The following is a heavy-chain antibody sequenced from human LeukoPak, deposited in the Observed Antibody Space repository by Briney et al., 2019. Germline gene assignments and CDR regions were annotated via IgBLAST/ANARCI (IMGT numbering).Heavy chain of an antibody. V-gene: IGHV3-53*01. CDR3: ARGVEPLAANTLAY. CDR2: LYSDGNT. Sequence: GSLRLSCAASGFTVITNDMTWVRQAPGKGLEWVSVLYSDGNTKYADSVQGRFTISRDNSKNTLYLEMNSLSPDDTAVYYCARGVEPLAANTLAYWGLGTLVTVSS. D-gene: IGHD1-14*01. CDR1: GFTVITND. J-gene: IGHJ4*02.